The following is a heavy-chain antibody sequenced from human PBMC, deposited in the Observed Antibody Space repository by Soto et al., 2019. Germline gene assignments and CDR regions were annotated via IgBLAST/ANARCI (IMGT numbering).Heavy chain of an antibody. J-gene: IGHJ4*02. CDR1: GFIFSSYA. D-gene: IGHD3-9*01. Sequence: GGSLRLSCAASGFIFSSYAMSWVRQAPGKGLEWVSAISGSGGSTYYADSVKGRFTISRDNSKNTLYLQMNSLRAEDTAVYYCAKDAYDILTGYYEPHVFDYWGQGTLVTVSS. V-gene: IGHV3-23*01. CDR2: ISGSGGST. CDR3: AKDAYDILTGYYEPHVFDY.